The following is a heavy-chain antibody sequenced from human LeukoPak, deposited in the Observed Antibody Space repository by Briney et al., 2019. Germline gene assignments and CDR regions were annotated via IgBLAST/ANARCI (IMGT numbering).Heavy chain of an antibody. J-gene: IGHJ5*02. CDR2: INWNGGST. V-gene: IGHV3-20*01. D-gene: IGHD3-9*01. CDR1: GFTFDDYG. CDR3: ARDKGLRGLLTNWFDP. Sequence: GGSLRLSCAASGFTFDDYGMSWVRQAPGKGLEWVSGINWNGGSTGYADSVKGRFTISRDNAKNSLYLQMNSLRAEDTALYHCARDKGLRGLLTNWFDPWGQGTLVTVSS.